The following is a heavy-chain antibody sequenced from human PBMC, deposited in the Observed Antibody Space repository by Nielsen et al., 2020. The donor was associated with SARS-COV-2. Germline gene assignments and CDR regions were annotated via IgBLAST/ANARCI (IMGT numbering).Heavy chain of an antibody. D-gene: IGHD3-9*01. CDR1: GFTVSSNY. J-gene: IGHJ2*01. CDR2: LYTDGST. V-gene: IGHV3-53*01. Sequence: GESLKISCAASGFTVSSNYMSWVRQAPGKGLEWVSVLYTDGSTYYPGSVKGRFPISRENAKNSLYLQMNSLRAGDTAVYYCARVPPVVRYFERGWYFDLWGRGTLVTVSS. CDR3: ARVPPVVRYFERGWYFDL.